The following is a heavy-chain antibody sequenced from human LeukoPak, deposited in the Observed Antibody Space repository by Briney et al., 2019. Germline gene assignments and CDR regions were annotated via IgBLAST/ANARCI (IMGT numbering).Heavy chain of an antibody. CDR2: IKSKTDGGTT. CDR3: AKDLITTRPGSLDY. J-gene: IGHJ4*02. CDR1: GFTFSNAW. Sequence: GGSLRLSCAASGFTFSNAWMSWVRQAPGKGLEWVGRIKSKTDGGTTDYAAPVKGRFTISRDDSKNTLYLQMNSLKTEDTAVYFCAKDLITTRPGSLDYWGQGTLVTVSS. D-gene: IGHD6-6*01. V-gene: IGHV3-15*01.